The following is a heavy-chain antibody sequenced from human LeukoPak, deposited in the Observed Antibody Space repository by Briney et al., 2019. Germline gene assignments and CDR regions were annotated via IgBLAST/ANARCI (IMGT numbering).Heavy chain of an antibody. D-gene: IGHD2-15*01. J-gene: IGHJ4*02. CDR2: IYYSGST. Sequence: PSETLSLTCTVSGGSISSGGYYWSWIRQHPGKGLEWIGYIYYSGSTYYNPSLKSRVTISVDTSKNQFSLKLSSVTAADTAVYYCARNVVVVAAFDYWGQGTLVTVSS. CDR1: GGSISSGGYY. V-gene: IGHV4-31*03. CDR3: ARNVVVVAAFDY.